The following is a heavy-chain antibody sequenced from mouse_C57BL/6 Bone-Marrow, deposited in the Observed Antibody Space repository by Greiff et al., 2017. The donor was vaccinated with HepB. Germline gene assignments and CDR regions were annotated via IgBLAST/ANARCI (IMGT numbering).Heavy chain of an antibody. CDR3: ARKRWLLPYAMDY. J-gene: IGHJ4*01. D-gene: IGHD2-3*01. CDR2: INPNYGTT. Sequence: LMEPGASVKISCKASGYSFTDYNMNWVKQSNGKSLEWIGVINPNYGTTSYNQKFKGKATLTVDQSSSTAYMQLNSLTSEDSAVYYCARKRWLLPYAMDYWGQGTSVTVSS. CDR1: GYSFTDYN. V-gene: IGHV1-39*01.